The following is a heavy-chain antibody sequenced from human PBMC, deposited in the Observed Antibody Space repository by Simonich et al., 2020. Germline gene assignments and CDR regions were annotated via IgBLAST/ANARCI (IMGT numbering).Heavy chain of an antibody. Sequence: QVQLQESGPGLVKPSETLSLTCAVSGYSISSGYYWGWIRQPPGKGLEWIGSIYHSGSTYHNPALKSRGTISVDTSKNQFSLKLSSVTAADTAVYYCARVGYSNYYYYGMDVWGQGTTVTVSS. CDR2: IYHSGST. J-gene: IGHJ6*02. CDR1: GYSISSGYY. V-gene: IGHV4-38-2*01. CDR3: ARVGYSNYYYYGMDV. D-gene: IGHD6-13*01.